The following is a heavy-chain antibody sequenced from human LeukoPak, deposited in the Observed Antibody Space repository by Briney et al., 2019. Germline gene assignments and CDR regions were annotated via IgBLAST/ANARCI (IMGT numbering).Heavy chain of an antibody. V-gene: IGHV3-9*01. J-gene: IGHJ5*02. CDR1: GFTFDDYA. CDR2: ISWNSGSI. CDR3: ARDSSSWYYPANNWFDP. D-gene: IGHD6-13*01. Sequence: GGSLRLSCAASGFTFDDYAMHWVRQAPGKGLEWVSGISWNSGSIGYADSVKGRFTISRDNAKNSLYLQMNSQRAEDTALYYCARDSSSWYYPANNWFDPWGQGTLVTVSS.